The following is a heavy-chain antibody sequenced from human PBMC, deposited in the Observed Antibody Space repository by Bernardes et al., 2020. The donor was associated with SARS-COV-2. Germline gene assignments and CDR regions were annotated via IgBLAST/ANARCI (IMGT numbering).Heavy chain of an antibody. V-gene: IGHV3-7*01. J-gene: IGHJ6*02. CDR3: ARDDYDGGFRLRLGL. D-gene: IGHD2-21*02. CDR1: GFIFSDFW. CDR2: INVDGLQK. Sequence: GGSLRLSCAAFGFIFSDFWMTWVRQAPGKGLEWVANINVDGLQKYYVDSVKGRFSISRDNAKNPLYLQLNSLRPEDTAVDYCARDDYDGGFRLRLGLWGQGTTVTVSS.